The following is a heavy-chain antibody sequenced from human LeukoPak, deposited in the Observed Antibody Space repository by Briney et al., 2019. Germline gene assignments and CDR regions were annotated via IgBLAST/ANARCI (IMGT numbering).Heavy chain of an antibody. CDR1: GYSFTSHY. Sequence: ASVKVFCKASGYSFTSHYMHWVRQAPGQGLEWMGLINPRGTATRYAESFQGRLTLTRDLSTSTDYMELSSLRSDDTAVYFCARDTSEGDYAWWFDPWGQGTLVTVAS. J-gene: IGHJ5*02. D-gene: IGHD3-16*01. CDR3: ARDTSEGDYAWWFDP. CDR2: INPRGTAT. V-gene: IGHV1-46*01.